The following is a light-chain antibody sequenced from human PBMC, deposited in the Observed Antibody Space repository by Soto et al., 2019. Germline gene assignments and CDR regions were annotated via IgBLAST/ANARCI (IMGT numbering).Light chain of an antibody. V-gene: IGLV2-14*01. CDR3: SSFTISSTWV. CDR2: EVN. Sequence: QSALTQPASVSGSPGQSITISCTGTNSDVGGLNYVSWYQHHPGNAPKLIIYEVNYRPSGVSDRFSGSKSDNTASLTISGLQTDDEADYYRSSFTISSTWVFGGGTKVTVL. CDR1: NSDVGGLNY. J-gene: IGLJ3*02.